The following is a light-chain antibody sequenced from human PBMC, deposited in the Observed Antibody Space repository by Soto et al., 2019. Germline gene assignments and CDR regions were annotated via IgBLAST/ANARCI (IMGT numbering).Light chain of an antibody. CDR1: QSVSSY. Sequence: EIVLTQSPATLSLSPGERATLSCRASQSVSSYLAWYQQKPGQSPRLLIDDASTRAAGIPARFSGSGSGTEFTLTISSLQSEDFAVYYCQQYNNWRTFGQGTKVDIK. CDR3: QQYNNWRT. CDR2: DAS. V-gene: IGKV3-15*01. J-gene: IGKJ1*01.